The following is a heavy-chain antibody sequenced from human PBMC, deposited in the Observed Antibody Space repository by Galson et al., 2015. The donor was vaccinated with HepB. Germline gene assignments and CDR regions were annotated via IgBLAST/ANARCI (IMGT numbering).Heavy chain of an antibody. CDR2: IYYSGST. V-gene: IGHV4-59*08. CDR3: ARHGYSTAWYNWFDP. J-gene: IGHJ5*02. CDR1: GGSISSYY. D-gene: IGHD6-19*01. Sequence: TLSLTCTVSGGSISSYYWSWIRQPPGKGLEWIGYIYYSGSTSYNPSLKSRATISVDTSKSQFSLKLRSVTAADTAVYHCARHGYSTAWYNWFDPWGQGTLVTVSS.